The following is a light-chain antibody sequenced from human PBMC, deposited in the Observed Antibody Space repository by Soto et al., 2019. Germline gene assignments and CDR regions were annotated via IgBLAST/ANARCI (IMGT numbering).Light chain of an antibody. V-gene: IGKV3-15*01. Sequence: EIVMTQSPSTLSASPGERATISCRASQGISRNLGWYQQKPGQAPRLLIYGASTRATGIPAWFSGSGSGTEFTLTIISLQSEDFAVYYCQQYNNWPPLTFGGGTKVEIK. J-gene: IGKJ4*01. CDR3: QQYNNWPPLT. CDR2: GAS. CDR1: QGISRN.